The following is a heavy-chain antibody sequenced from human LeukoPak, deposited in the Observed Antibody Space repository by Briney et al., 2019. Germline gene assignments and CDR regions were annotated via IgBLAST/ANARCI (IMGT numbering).Heavy chain of an antibody. D-gene: IGHD2-2*01. CDR3: ARDHCTSSGCYEYYYYGMDV. J-gene: IGHJ6*02. CDR1: GYIYTDYY. CDR2: INPNSGGT. Sequence: SVKVSCKASGYIYTDYYIQGARDAPGQGLELMGWINPNSGGTNSAQKFQGRVTMTRDTSVSTAYMELSRLRSDDTAVYYCARDHCTSSGCYEYYYYGMDVWGQGTTVTVSS. V-gene: IGHV1-2*02.